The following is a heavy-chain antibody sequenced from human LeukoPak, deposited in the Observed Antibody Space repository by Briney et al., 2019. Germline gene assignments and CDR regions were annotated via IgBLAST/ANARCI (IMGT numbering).Heavy chain of an antibody. V-gene: IGHV3-23*01. CDR2: ISGSGGST. D-gene: IGHD2-2*02. J-gene: IGHJ4*02. CDR3: AKDGRYCSSTSCYTRGAATDY. Sequence: PGGSLRLSCAASGFTFSSYAMSWVRQAPGKGLEWVSAISGSGGSTYYADSVKGRFTISRDNSKNTLYLQMNSLRAEDTAVYYCAKDGRYCSSTSCYTRGAATDYWGQGTLVTVSS. CDR1: GFTFSSYA.